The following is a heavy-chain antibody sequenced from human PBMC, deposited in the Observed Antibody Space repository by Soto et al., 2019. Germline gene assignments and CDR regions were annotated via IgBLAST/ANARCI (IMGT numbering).Heavy chain of an antibody. V-gene: IGHV4-34*01. J-gene: IGHJ3*02. CDR3: ARGLTMVRGVIGDAFDI. D-gene: IGHD3-10*01. CDR2: INHSGST. CDR1: GGSFSGYY. Sequence: SESLSLTCAVYGGSFSGYYWSWIRQPPGKGLEWIGEINHSGSTNYNPSLKSRVTISVDTSKNQFSLKLSSVTAADTAVYYCARGLTMVRGVIGDAFDIWGQGTMVTVSS.